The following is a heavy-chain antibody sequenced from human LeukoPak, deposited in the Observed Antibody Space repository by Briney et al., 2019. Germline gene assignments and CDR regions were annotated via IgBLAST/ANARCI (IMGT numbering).Heavy chain of an antibody. V-gene: IGHV1-69*04. D-gene: IGHD1-26*01. CDR3: ATCLPPDGIVGATVDWFDP. Sequence: SVKVSCKASGGTFSSYAISWVRQAPGQGLEWMGRIIPILGIANYAQKFQGRVTITADKSTSTAYMELSSLRSEDTAVYYCATCLPPDGIVGATVDWFDPWGQGTLVTVSS. CDR2: IIPILGIA. CDR1: GGTFSSYA. J-gene: IGHJ5*02.